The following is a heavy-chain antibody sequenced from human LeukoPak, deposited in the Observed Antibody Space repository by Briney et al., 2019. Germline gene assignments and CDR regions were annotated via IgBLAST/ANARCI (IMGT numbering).Heavy chain of an antibody. J-gene: IGHJ4*02. V-gene: IGHV4-39*01. CDR1: VGSINNNNYY. CDR2: IHYSGST. D-gene: IGHD5-18*01. Sequence: SETLSLTCTVSVGSINNNNYYWGWIRQPPGKGLECIGSIHYSGSTYYNPSLKSRVTISVDTSKNQFSLKLSSVPAADTAVHYCARGLSGYSYGCYFDYWGQGTLFTVSS. CDR3: ARGLSGYSYGCYFDY.